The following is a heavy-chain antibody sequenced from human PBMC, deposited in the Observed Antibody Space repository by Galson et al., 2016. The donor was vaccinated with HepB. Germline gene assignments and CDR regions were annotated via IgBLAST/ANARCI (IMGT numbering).Heavy chain of an antibody. V-gene: IGHV1-8*02. CDR1: GYTFTSYD. Sequence: SVKVSCKASGYTFTSYDIHWVRQSPGQGLEWLGWMNPLTGSTGYSQKFEDRITMTRDTSTTTAYMDLSTLRSEDTALYSCARGPTVDVIWGGFRTGWYFDVVGRATPVTVSA. CDR3: ARGPTVDVIWGGFRTGWYFDV. CDR2: MNPLTGST. D-gene: IGHD5-12*01. J-gene: IGHJ2*01.